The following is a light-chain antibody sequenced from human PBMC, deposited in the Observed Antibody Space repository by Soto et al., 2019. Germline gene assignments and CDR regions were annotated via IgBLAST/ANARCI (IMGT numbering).Light chain of an antibody. V-gene: IGKV3-20*01. J-gene: IGKJ5*01. CDR2: GAS. Sequence: EIVLTQSPGTLSLSPGERATLSCRASQSVSSSYLAWYQQKPGQAPRLLIYGASSRATGIPDRFSGSGSGTDFTLTISRLEPEGCAVYYCQQYGSSPVTFGQGTRLEMK. CDR3: QQYGSSPVT. CDR1: QSVSSSY.